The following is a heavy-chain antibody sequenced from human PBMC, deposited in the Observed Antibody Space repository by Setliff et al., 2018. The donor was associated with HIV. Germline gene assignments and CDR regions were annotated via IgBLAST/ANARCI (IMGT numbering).Heavy chain of an antibody. Sequence: GESLRLSCAASGLTLSTYSMSWVRQAPGKGLEWVSAIDPTGTYTYYADAVKGRFTISRDNFRNTLSLQMNSLTAEDSAIYYCAKVDDGQCNTFNCRDFDYWGRGTLVTSPQ. CDR3: AKVDDGQCNTFNCRDFDY. D-gene: IGHD1-1*01. CDR2: IDPTGTYT. V-gene: IGHV3-23*05. J-gene: IGHJ4*02. CDR1: GLTLSTYS.